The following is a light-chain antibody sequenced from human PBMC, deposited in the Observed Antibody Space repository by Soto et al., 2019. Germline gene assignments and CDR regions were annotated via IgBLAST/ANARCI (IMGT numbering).Light chain of an antibody. CDR3: CSYALL. J-gene: IGLJ1*01. V-gene: IGLV2-23*01. CDR2: EGT. Sequence: QSVLTQPASVSGSPGQSITISCTGTNSDVGTHNLVSWYQQHPGKAPKLIIYEGTKPPSGVSNRFSGSKSGNTASLTISGLQAEDEADYYCCSYALLFGTGTKVTVL. CDR1: NSDVGTHNL.